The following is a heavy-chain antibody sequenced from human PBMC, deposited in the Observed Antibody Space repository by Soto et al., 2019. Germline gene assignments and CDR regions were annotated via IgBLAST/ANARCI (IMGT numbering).Heavy chain of an antibody. CDR1: DGSISTYY. V-gene: IGHV4-4*07. Sequence: PSETLSLTCTVSDGSISTYYWSWIRQPAGKELEWIGHVFTSGTTNYTPSLKSRVSMSLDTAKNQFSLKLSSVTAADTAVYYCARDGIAAAGTVGYYYYGMDVWGQGTTVTVSS. CDR2: VFTSGTT. D-gene: IGHD6-13*01. CDR3: ARDGIAAAGTVGYYYYGMDV. J-gene: IGHJ6*02.